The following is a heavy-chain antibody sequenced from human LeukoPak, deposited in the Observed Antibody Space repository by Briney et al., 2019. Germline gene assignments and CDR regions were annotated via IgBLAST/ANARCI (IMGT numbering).Heavy chain of an antibody. Sequence: PSEILSLTCTVSGGSVTSGSYYWSWIRQPPGKGLEWIGYIYYSGSTNYNPSLKSRVTISVDTSKNQFSLKLSSVTAADTAVYYCARESGCNGGSCYGRGFDYWGQGTLVTVSS. V-gene: IGHV4-61*01. CDR1: GGSVTSGSYY. D-gene: IGHD2-15*01. CDR2: IYYSGST. J-gene: IGHJ4*02. CDR3: ARESGCNGGSCYGRGFDY.